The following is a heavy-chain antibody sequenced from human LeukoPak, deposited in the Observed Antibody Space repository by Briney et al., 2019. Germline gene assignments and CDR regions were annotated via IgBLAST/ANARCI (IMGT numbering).Heavy chain of an antibody. CDR3: ARTLWFGELPFEAFDY. V-gene: IGHV1-2*02. D-gene: IGHD3-10*01. J-gene: IGHJ4*02. Sequence: ASVKVSCKASGYTFTGYYMHWVRQAPGQGLEWMGWINPNSGGTNYAQKFQGRVTMTRDTSISTAYMELSRLRSDDTAVYYCARTLWFGELPFEAFDYWGQGTLVTVSS. CDR1: GYTFTGYY. CDR2: INPNSGGT.